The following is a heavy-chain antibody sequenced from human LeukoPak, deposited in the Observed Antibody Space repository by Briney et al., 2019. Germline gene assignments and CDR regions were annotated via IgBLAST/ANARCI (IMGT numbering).Heavy chain of an antibody. D-gene: IGHD3-10*01. Sequence: QSGGSLRLSCAASGFTFSACELTWVRQAPGKGLEWVSYISRSGSTRYYADSVKGRFTISRDNAKNSLYLQMNSLRAEDTAVYYCARVATMVRVPLDALDIWGQGTMVSVS. J-gene: IGHJ3*02. CDR1: GFTFSACE. V-gene: IGHV3-48*03. CDR2: ISRSGSTR. CDR3: ARVATMVRVPLDALDI.